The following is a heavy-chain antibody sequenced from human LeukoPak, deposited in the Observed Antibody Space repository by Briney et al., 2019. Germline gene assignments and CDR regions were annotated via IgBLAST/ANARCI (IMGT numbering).Heavy chain of an antibody. J-gene: IGHJ4*02. CDR1: GDSVTSSNW. D-gene: IGHD3-22*01. V-gene: IGHV4-4*02. CDR2: IYHSGAT. CDR3: ARDSSGYNDY. Sequence: TETLSLTCAVSGDSVTSSNWWSWVRQPPGKGLEWIGEIYHSGATNYNPSLKSRVTISVDKSKNQFSLKLSSVTAADTAVYYCARDSSGYNDYWGQGTLVTVSS.